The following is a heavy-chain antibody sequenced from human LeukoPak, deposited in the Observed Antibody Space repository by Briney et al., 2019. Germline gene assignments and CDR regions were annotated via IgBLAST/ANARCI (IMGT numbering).Heavy chain of an antibody. Sequence: SETLSLTCTVSGYSISSGYYWGWIRQPPGKGLEWIGSIHHSGSTYYNPSLKSRFTISVDTSKNQFSLKLISVTAADTAVYYCARDDYSSSCYDNDAFDIWGQGTRVTVSS. CDR2: IHHSGST. D-gene: IGHD6-13*01. J-gene: IGHJ3*02. CDR1: GYSISSGYY. CDR3: ARDDYSSSCYDNDAFDI. V-gene: IGHV4-38-2*02.